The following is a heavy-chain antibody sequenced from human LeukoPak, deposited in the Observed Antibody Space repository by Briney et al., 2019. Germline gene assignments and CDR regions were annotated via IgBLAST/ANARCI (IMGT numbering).Heavy chain of an antibody. CDR3: ARDQKSGLEVLWRY. Sequence: GASVKVSCMASGYRFTSYDISWVRQAPGQGLQWMGVISTYTGNTNYAQSFQDRVTMTTDTSTSTVYMELRSLTSVDTAVYYCARDQKSGLEVLWRYWGQGTLVTVSS. V-gene: IGHV1-18*04. CDR2: ISTYTGNT. J-gene: IGHJ4*02. D-gene: IGHD3-3*01. CDR1: GYRFTSYD.